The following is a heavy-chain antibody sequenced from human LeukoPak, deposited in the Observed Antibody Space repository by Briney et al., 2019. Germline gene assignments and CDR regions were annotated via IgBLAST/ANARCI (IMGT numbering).Heavy chain of an antibody. D-gene: IGHD3-9*01. V-gene: IGHV4-59*01. CDR1: GGSISSYY. J-gene: IGHJ6*02. CDR2: IYYSGST. CDR3: ARAVVVRYFDWLLYEGPGGMDV. Sequence: SETLSLTCTVSGGSISSYYWSWIRQPPGKGLEWIGHIYYSGSTNYNPSLKSRVTISVDTSKNQFSLKLSSVTAADTAVYYCARAVVVRYFDWLLYEGPGGMDVWGQGTTVTVSS.